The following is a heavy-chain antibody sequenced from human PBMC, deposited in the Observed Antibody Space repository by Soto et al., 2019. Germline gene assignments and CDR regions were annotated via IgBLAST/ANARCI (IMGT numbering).Heavy chain of an antibody. V-gene: IGHV4-59*01. CDR3: AKATYCISTSCYKISAYYYFMAF. D-gene: IGHD2-2*02. Sequence: SETLSLTCTASGGSISSYYWSWIRKHPGKGLEWIGYIYYSGSTNYNPSLKSRVTISVDTSKNQFSLKLSSVTAAHTAVYFCAKATYCISTSCYKISAYYYFMAFWGNGTTVTVTS. CDR1: GGSISSYY. J-gene: IGHJ6*03. CDR2: IYYSGST.